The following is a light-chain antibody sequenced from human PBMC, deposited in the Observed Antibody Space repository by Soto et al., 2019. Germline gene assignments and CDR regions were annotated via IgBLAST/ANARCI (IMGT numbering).Light chain of an antibody. CDR3: QSYDSSLYV. Sequence: QSALTQPPSVSGAPGQRVTISCTGSRSNIGAGYDVHWYQQLPGTAPKLLIYGNSNRPSGVPDRFSGSKSGTSASLAITGLQAEDEADYYCQSYDSSLYVFGTGTKVTVL. V-gene: IGLV1-40*01. CDR1: RSNIGAGYD. J-gene: IGLJ1*01. CDR2: GNS.